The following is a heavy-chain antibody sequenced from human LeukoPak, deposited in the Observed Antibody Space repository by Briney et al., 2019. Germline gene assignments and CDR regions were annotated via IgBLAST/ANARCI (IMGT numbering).Heavy chain of an antibody. CDR3: VRLRRNSDTSGFYYYYDY. J-gene: IGHJ4*02. Sequence: GGSLRLSCAASGYTFSSYSINWVRQAPGKGLEWVSSISVRSNYIYCADSVRGRFSISRDDARDSLYLQMNSLRAEDTAVYYCVRLRRNSDTSGFYYYYDYWGQGTLVTVSS. V-gene: IGHV3-21*01. CDR1: GYTFSSYS. CDR2: ISVRSNYI. D-gene: IGHD3-22*01.